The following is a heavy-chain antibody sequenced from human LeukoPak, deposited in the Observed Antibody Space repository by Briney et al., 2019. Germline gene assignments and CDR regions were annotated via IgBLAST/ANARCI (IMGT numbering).Heavy chain of an antibody. CDR2: ISSTTSSK. D-gene: IGHD6-13*01. V-gene: IGHV3-48*04. Sequence: GGSLRLSCAASGFTFSSYSMNWVRQAPGKGLEWVSYISSTTSSKYYADSVKGRSTIFRDNAKNPLYLQMNSLRAEDTAIYYCARDAVGIYRIIDYWGQGTLVTVSS. J-gene: IGHJ4*02. CDR3: ARDAVGIYRIIDY. CDR1: GFTFSSYS.